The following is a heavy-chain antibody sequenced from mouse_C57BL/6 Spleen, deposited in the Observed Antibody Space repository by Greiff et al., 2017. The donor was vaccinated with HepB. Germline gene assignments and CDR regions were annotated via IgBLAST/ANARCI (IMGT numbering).Heavy chain of an antibody. CDR2: IYPRSGNT. V-gene: IGHV1-81*01. Sequence: QVQLQQSGAELARPGASVKLSCKASGYNFTSYGISWVKQRTGQGLEWIGEIYPRSGNTYYNEKFKGKATLTADKSSSTAYMELRILTSEDAAVYFCARLGTTVPYYFDYWGQGTTLTVAS. J-gene: IGHJ2*01. CDR1: GYNFTSYG. D-gene: IGHD1-1*01. CDR3: ARLGTTVPYYFDY.